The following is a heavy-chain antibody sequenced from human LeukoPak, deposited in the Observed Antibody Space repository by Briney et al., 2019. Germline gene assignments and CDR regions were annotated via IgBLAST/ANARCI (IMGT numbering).Heavy chain of an antibody. CDR3: AKDYGRITMVRGVIPYFDY. CDR1: GFTFSSYG. CDR2: ISYDGSNK. J-gene: IGHJ4*02. V-gene: IGHV3-30*18. D-gene: IGHD3-10*01. Sequence: GRSLRLFCAASGFTFSSYGMHWVRQAPGKGLEWVAVISYDGSNKYYADSVKGRFTISRDNSKNTLYLQMNSLRAEDTAVYYCAKDYGRITMVRGVIPYFDYWGQGTLVTVSS.